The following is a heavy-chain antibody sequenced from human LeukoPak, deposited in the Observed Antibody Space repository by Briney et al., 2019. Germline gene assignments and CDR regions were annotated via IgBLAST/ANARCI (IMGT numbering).Heavy chain of an antibody. V-gene: IGHV3-23*01. Sequence: GGSLRLSCVPSGFSFSNYAMSWVRQAPGKGLEWVSSISGSGGSTHYADSVKGRFTISGDKTKNTLYMQMNSLRAEDTVVYYCAKSAYYDASGYYREYYFDYWGQGTLVTVSS. CDR1: GFSFSNYA. D-gene: IGHD3-22*01. J-gene: IGHJ4*02. CDR2: ISGSGGST. CDR3: AKSAYYDASGYYREYYFDY.